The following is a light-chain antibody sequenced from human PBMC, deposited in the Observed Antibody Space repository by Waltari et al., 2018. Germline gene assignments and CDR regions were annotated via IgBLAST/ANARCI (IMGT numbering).Light chain of an antibody. CDR1: QSISRY. CDR3: QKYGSLPAT. CDR2: DAS. V-gene: IGKV3-20*01. Sequence: EIMLTQSPGTLSLSPGERATLSCRASQSISRYLVWYQQKPGQAPRLLIYDASSRATGIPDRFSGSGSGTDFSLTISRLEPEDFAVYYCQKYGSLPATFGQGTKVEIK. J-gene: IGKJ1*01.